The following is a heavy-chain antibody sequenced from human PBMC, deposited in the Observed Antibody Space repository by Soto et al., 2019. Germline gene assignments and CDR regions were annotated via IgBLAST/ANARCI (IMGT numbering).Heavy chain of an antibody. D-gene: IGHD6-13*01. CDR1: GCTFTGYY. J-gene: IGHJ4*02. CDR2: TNXNSGAX. Sequence: XSVKVSCKASGCTFTGYYMHWVRQAPGQVLECMGWTNXNSGAXNYAQKFQGWXXMTRDTSXXKAYMELSRLRSDDTAVYYCARDVAAGTWIFDYWGQGTLVTVSS. CDR3: ARDVAAGTWIFDY. V-gene: IGHV1-2*04.